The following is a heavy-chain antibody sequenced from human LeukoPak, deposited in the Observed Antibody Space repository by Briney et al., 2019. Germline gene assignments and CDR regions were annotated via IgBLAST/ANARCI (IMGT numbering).Heavy chain of an antibody. J-gene: IGHJ4*02. CDR3: ARDRKDTMVRGVPRDFDY. Sequence: ASVKVFCKASGYTFTSYDISWVRQAPGQGLEWMGWISAYNGNTNYAQKLQGRVTMTTDTSTSTAYMELRSLRSDDTAVYYCARDRKDTMVRGVPRDFDYWGQGTLVTVSS. CDR2: ISAYNGNT. CDR1: GYTFTSYD. V-gene: IGHV1-18*01. D-gene: IGHD3-10*01.